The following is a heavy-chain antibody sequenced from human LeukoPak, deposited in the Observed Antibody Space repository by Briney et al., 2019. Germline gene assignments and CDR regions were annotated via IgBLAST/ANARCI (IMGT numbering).Heavy chain of an antibody. J-gene: IGHJ4*02. D-gene: IGHD1-26*01. V-gene: IGHV4-38-2*02. CDR3: ARDREGATGY. Sequence: SETLSLTCTVSGYSISSGYYWGWIRQPPGKGLEWIGSIYHSGSTYYNPSLKSRVTISVDTSKNQFSLKLSSVTAADTAVYYCARDREGATGYWGQGTLVTVSS. CDR2: IYHSGST. CDR1: GYSISSGYY.